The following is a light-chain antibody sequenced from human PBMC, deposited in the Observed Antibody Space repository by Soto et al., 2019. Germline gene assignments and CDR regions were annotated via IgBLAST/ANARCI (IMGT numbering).Light chain of an antibody. CDR2: GAS. CDR3: QQYNNWPPIT. J-gene: IGKJ5*01. Sequence: EIVMTQSPATLSVSAGERATLSCRASETVSSNLAWYQQKLGQAPRLLIYGASTRATGIPARFSGSGSGTQFTLTISSLQSEDFAVYYCQQYNNWPPITFGQGTRLEI. V-gene: IGKV3-15*01. CDR1: ETVSSN.